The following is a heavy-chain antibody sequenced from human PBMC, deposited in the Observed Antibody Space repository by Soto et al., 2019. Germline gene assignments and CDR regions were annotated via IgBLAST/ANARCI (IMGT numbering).Heavy chain of an antibody. V-gene: IGHV4-39*01. D-gene: IGHD3-9*01. J-gene: IGHJ4*02. CDR3: ARRDGNYDILTGYDY. Sequence: SETLSLTCTVSGGSISSSSYYWGWIRQPPGKGLEWIGSIYYSGSTYYNPSLKSRVTISVDTSKNQFSLKLSSVTAADTAVYYCARRDGNYDILTGYDYWGQGTLVTVSS. CDR2: IYYSGST. CDR1: GGSISSSSYY.